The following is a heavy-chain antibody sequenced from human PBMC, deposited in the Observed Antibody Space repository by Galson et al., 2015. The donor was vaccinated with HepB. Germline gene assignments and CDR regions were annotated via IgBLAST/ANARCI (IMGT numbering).Heavy chain of an antibody. CDR3: ARGAKTTVVTPGYYYYYMDV. J-gene: IGHJ6*03. V-gene: IGHV1-69*05. Sequence: SVKVSCKASGGTFSSYAISWVRQAPGQGLEWMGGIIPIFGTANYAQKFQGRVTMTTDTSTSTAYMELRSLRSDDTAVYYCARGAKTTVVTPGYYYYYMDVWGKGTTVTVSS. CDR2: IIPIFGTA. CDR1: GGTFSSYA. D-gene: IGHD4-23*01.